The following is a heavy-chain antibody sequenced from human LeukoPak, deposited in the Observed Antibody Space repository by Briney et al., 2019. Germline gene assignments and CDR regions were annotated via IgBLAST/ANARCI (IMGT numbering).Heavy chain of an antibody. V-gene: IGHV1-69*13. CDR1: GGTFSSYA. CDR3: ARIHCSSTSCFGGLYYYYMDV. J-gene: IGHJ6*03. Sequence: ASVKVSCKASGGTFSSYAISWLRQAPGQGLEWMGGIIPIFGTANYAQKFQGRVTITADESTSTAYMELSSLRSEDTAVYYCARIHCSSTSCFGGLYYYYMDVWGKGTTVTVSS. D-gene: IGHD2-2*01. CDR2: IIPIFGTA.